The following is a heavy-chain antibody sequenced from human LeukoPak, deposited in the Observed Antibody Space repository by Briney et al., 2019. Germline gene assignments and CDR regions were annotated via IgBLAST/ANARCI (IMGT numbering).Heavy chain of an antibody. Sequence: PGGSLRLSCAASGFAFGSYSMTWVRQAPGKGLEWVSSISSSSSYIYYADSVKGRFTISRDNAKNSLYLQMNSLRAEDTAVYYCARSLGDIVVVPAATNLDYWGQGTLVTVSS. D-gene: IGHD2-2*01. CDR3: ARSLGDIVVVPAATNLDY. V-gene: IGHV3-21*01. CDR1: GFAFGSYS. J-gene: IGHJ4*02. CDR2: ISSSSSYI.